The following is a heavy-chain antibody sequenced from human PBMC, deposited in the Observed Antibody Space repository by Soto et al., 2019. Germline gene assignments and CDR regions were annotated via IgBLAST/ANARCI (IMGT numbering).Heavy chain of an antibody. J-gene: IGHJ4*02. Sequence: PSETLSLTCTVSGGSISSSSYYWGWIRQPPGKGLEWIGSIFYSGSTYYNPSLKSRVTISVDTSKNQFSLKLTSVTAADTAVYYCARGLDLLCPDYWGQGTLVTVSS. CDR3: ARGLDLLCPDY. CDR1: GGSISSSSYY. D-gene: IGHD1-26*01. CDR2: IFYSGST. V-gene: IGHV4-39*01.